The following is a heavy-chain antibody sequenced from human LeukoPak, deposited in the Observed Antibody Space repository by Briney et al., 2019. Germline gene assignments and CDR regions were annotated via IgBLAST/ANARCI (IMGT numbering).Heavy chain of an antibody. J-gene: IGHJ5*02. V-gene: IGHV4-34*01. D-gene: IGHD6-19*01. CDR2: INHSGST. CDR3: ARDRSSGWYYNWFDP. Sequence: SETLSLTCAVYGGSFSGYYWSWIRQPPGKGLEWIGEINHSGSTNYNPSLKSRVTISADTSKNQFSLKLSSVTAADTAVYYCARDRSSGWYYNWFDPWGQGTLVTVSS. CDR1: GGSFSGYY.